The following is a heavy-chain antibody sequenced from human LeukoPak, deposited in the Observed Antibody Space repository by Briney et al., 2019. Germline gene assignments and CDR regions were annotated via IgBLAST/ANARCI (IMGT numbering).Heavy chain of an antibody. CDR3: ARIYCSGGSCTGGFDY. D-gene: IGHD2-15*01. J-gene: IGHJ4*02. CDR1: GFIFSSYW. V-gene: IGHV3-7*01. CDR2: IRQDGSEK. Sequence: PGGSLRLSCAASGFIFSSYWMTWVRQAPGMGLEWVANIRQDGSEKYYVDSVQGRFTISRDNAKNSLYLQMNSLRAEDTAVYYCARIYCSGGSCTGGFDYWGQGTLVTVSS.